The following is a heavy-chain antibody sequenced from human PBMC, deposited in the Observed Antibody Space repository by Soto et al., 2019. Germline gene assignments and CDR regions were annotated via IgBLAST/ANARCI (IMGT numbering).Heavy chain of an antibody. V-gene: IGHV1-69*02. Sequence: QVQLVQSGAEVKEPGSSVKVSCKSSGGTFSSYTLNWVRQAPGQGLEWLGRIIPILNIANFAQNFQGRITITADRSTSTAYLEVRSLRSEDTAVYYCARAQLQPDGFHYCGQGTRVTVSS. D-gene: IGHD1-1*01. J-gene: IGHJ4*02. CDR1: GGTFSSYT. CDR3: ARAQLQPDGFHY. CDR2: IIPILNIA.